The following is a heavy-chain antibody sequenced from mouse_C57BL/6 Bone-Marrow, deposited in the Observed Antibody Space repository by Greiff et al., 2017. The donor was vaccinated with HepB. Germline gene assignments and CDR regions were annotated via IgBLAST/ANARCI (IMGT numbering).Heavy chain of an antibody. D-gene: IGHD1-1*02. Sequence: EVQLVESGGGLVQPGGSLKLSCAASGFTFSDYGMAWVRQAPRKGPEWVAFISNLAYSIYYADTVTGRFTISRENAKNTLYLEMSSLRSEDTAMYYCARPRGGCYWYFDVWGTGTTVTVSS. CDR3: ARPRGGCYWYFDV. CDR2: ISNLAYSI. V-gene: IGHV5-15*01. J-gene: IGHJ1*03. CDR1: GFTFSDYG.